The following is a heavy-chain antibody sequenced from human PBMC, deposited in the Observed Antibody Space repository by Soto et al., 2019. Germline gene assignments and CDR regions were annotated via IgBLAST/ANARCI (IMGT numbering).Heavy chain of an antibody. CDR2: INHSGST. Sequence: PSETLSLTCAVYGGSFSGYYWSWIRQPPGKGLEWIGEINHSGSTNYNPSLKSRVTISVDTSKNQFSLKLTSVTAADTAVYYCARSVDPWGQGTLVTGSS. CDR1: GGSFSGYY. V-gene: IGHV4-34*01. J-gene: IGHJ5*02. CDR3: ARSVDP.